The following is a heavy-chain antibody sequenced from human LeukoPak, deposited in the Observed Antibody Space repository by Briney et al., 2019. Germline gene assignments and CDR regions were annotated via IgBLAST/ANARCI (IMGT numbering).Heavy chain of an antibody. V-gene: IGHV3-15*01. D-gene: IGHD1-26*01. CDR3: SSDLRWELGPPDY. J-gene: IGHJ4*02. CDR2: IKSKTEGGTT. Sequence: PGGSLRLSCGASGYTYTNARMSWVRQAPGKGLEWVGRIKSKTEGGTTDYAATVKGRFTISRDESKSTLYLQMNSLKTEDTAIYYCSSDLRWELGPPDYWGQGTLVTVSS. CDR1: GYTYTNAR.